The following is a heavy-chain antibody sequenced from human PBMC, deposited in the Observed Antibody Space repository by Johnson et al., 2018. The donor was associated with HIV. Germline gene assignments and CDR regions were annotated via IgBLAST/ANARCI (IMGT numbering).Heavy chain of an antibody. J-gene: IGHJ3*02. Sequence: QVQLVESGGGLVKPGGSLRLSCAASGFIFSDYYMSWIRQAPERGLEWVSYISSGGGTIYYADSGKGRFTISRDHAKNSLYLQMNSLRAEDTAVYYCARSVGYYDSSGYYYVDAFDNWGQGTMVTVS. CDR1: GFIFSDYY. CDR3: ARSVGYYDSSGYYYVDAFDN. D-gene: IGHD3-22*01. CDR2: ISSGGGTI. V-gene: IGHV3-11*04.